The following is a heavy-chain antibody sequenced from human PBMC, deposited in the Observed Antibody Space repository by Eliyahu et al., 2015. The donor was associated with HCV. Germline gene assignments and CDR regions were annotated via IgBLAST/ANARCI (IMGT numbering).Heavy chain of an antibody. Sequence: EVQLVESGGGLVQPXRSLXXXCAASGXPFGDFAMHWVRQVPGKGLGWVSGISWNSGLIGYADSVNGRFTISRDNAXNSLYLQMNSLRDEDMAVYYCAKDRTPTPDAFDLWGQGTLVTVSS. CDR3: AKDRTPTPDAFDL. CDR2: ISWNSGLI. J-gene: IGHJ3*01. V-gene: IGHV3-9*03. D-gene: IGHD1-14*01. CDR1: GXPFGDFA.